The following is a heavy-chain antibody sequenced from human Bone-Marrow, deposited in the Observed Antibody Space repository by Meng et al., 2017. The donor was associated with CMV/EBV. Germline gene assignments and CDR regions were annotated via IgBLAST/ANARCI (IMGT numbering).Heavy chain of an antibody. Sequence: ASVKVSCKASGYTFTGYYMHWVRQAPGQGLEWMGWINSNSGGTNYAQKFQGRVTMTRDTSISTAYMELSRLRSDDTAVYYCARKEYCSGGSCYSGIDYWGQGTLVTVSS. V-gene: IGHV1-2*02. J-gene: IGHJ4*02. D-gene: IGHD2-15*01. CDR2: INSNSGGT. CDR3: ARKEYCSGGSCYSGIDY. CDR1: GYTFTGYY.